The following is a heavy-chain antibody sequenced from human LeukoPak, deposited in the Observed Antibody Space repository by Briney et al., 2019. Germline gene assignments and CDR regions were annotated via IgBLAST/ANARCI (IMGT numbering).Heavy chain of an antibody. CDR3: VREMGGYPFDH. D-gene: IGHD5-12*01. J-gene: IGHJ4*02. Sequence: PGGSLRLSCAASGFTFSTYWMHWVRQVPGKGLVWVSRISSDGANANYADSVKGRFTISRDNAKNTLYLQMNSLRAEDTAIYYCVREMGGYPFDHWGQGTLVTVSS. V-gene: IGHV3-74*01. CDR1: GFTFSTYW. CDR2: ISSDGANA.